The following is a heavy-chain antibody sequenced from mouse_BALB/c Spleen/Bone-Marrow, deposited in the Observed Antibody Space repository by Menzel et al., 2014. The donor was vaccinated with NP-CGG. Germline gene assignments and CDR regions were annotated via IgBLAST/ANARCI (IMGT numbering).Heavy chain of an antibody. CDR3: ARGGYGNYYFDY. D-gene: IGHD2-1*01. Sequence: QVQLQQSGSVLVRPGASVKLSCKASGYTFTSSWMHWAKQRPGQGLEWIGEIHPNSGNTNYNEKFKGKVTLTVDTSSSTAYVDLSSLTSEDSAVYYCARGGYGNYYFDYWGQGTTLTVSS. CDR1: GYTFTSSW. V-gene: IGHV1S130*01. J-gene: IGHJ2*01. CDR2: IHPNSGNT.